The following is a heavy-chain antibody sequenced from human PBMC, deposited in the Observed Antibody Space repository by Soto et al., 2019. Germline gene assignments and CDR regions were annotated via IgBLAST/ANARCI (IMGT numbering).Heavy chain of an antibody. CDR1: GGTFSTLA. Sequence: QVQLVQSGTEVKKPGPSVRVSCKASGGTFSTLAVSWVRQAPGQGLEWMGGIIPIFGRPVYAQKFQGRVTITADESTSIVYMELGSLSSDDTAVYYCARAPYEDYAVPEPNYFDSWGQGTLVTVSS. V-gene: IGHV1-69*01. J-gene: IGHJ4*02. CDR3: ARAPYEDYAVPEPNYFDS. CDR2: IIPIFGRP. D-gene: IGHD4-17*01.